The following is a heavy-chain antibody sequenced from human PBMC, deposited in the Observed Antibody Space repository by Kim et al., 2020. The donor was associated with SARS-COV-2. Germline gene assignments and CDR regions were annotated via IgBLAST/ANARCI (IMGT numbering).Heavy chain of an antibody. CDR2: ISSSSSTI. CDR1: GFTFSSYS. V-gene: IGHV3-48*02. J-gene: IGHJ4*02. Sequence: GGSLRLSCAASGFTFSSYSMNWVRQAPGKGLEWVSYISSSSSTIYYADSVKGRFTISRDNAKNSLYLQMNSLRDEDTAVYYCARERIITMVRGSIDFDYWGQGTLVTVSS. CDR3: ARERIITMVRGSIDFDY. D-gene: IGHD3-10*01.